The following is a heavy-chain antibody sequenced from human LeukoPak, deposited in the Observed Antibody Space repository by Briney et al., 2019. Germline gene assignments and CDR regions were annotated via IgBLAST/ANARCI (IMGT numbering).Heavy chain of an antibody. CDR2: ISGSGGST. Sequence: GGSLRLSCAASGFTFSSYAMSGVRQAPGKGLEWVSAISGSGGSTYYADSVKGRFTISRDNSKNTLYLQMNSLRAEDTAVYYCRKVYSSSWYVGGGDYWGQGTLVTVSS. J-gene: IGHJ4*02. CDR3: RKVYSSSWYVGGGDY. V-gene: IGHV3-23*01. D-gene: IGHD6-13*01. CDR1: GFTFSSYA.